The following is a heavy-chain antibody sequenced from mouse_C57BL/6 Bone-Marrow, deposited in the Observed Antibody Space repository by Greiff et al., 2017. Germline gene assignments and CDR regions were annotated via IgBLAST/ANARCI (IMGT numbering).Heavy chain of an antibody. CDR3: ARSITTVVATDYFDY. CDR2: IYPRDGST. J-gene: IGHJ2*01. CDR1: GYTFTSYD. D-gene: IGHD1-1*01. Sequence: VQLQQSGPELVKPGASVKLSCKASGYTFTSYDINWVKQRPGQGLEWIGWIYPRDGSTKYTEKFKGKATLTVDTSSSTAYMELHSLTSEDSAVYFCARSITTVVATDYFDYWGQGTTLTVSS. V-gene: IGHV1-85*01.